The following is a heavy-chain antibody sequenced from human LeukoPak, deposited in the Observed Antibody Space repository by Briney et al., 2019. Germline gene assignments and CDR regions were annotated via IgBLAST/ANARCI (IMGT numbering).Heavy chain of an antibody. CDR2: IYYSGST. CDR1: GGSISSYY. CDR3: ARRDYGDYSGAAFDI. Sequence: SETLSLTCTVSGGSISSYYWSWIRQPPGKGLEWIGYIYYSGSTYYNPSLKSRVTISVDTSKNQFSLKLSSVTAADTAVYYCARRDYGDYSGAAFDIWGQGTMVTVSS. J-gene: IGHJ3*02. D-gene: IGHD4-17*01. V-gene: IGHV4-59*06.